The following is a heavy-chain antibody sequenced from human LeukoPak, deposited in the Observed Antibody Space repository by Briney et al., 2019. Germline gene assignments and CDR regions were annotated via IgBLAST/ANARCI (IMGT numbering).Heavy chain of an antibody. V-gene: IGHV1-18*01. CDR2: ISAYNGNT. Sequence: ASVKASCKASGYTFINYGITWVRQAPGQGLEWMGWISAYNGNTNYAQKLQDRFTMTTGASTNTAYMELRSLRSDDTAVYYCARVPVTMIVVVPGVYFDYWGQGTLVTVSS. CDR1: GYTFINYG. D-gene: IGHD3-22*01. J-gene: IGHJ4*02. CDR3: ARVPVTMIVVVPGVYFDY.